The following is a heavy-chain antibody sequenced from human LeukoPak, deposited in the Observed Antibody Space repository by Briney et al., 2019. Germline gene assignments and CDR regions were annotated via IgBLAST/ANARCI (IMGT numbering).Heavy chain of an antibody. Sequence: SVKVSCKASGGTFSSYAISWVRQAPGQGLEWMGGIIPIFGTANYAQKFQGRVTITADESTSTAYMELSSLRSEDTAVYYCATPRGDSNYPLDDAFDIWGQGTMVTVSS. CDR3: ATPRGDSNYPLDDAFDI. CDR2: IIPIFGTA. V-gene: IGHV1-69*01. J-gene: IGHJ3*02. D-gene: IGHD4-11*01. CDR1: GGTFSSYA.